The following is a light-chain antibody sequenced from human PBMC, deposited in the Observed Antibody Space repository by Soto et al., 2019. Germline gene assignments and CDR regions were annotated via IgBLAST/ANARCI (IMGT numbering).Light chain of an antibody. J-gene: IGLJ1*01. CDR3: SSYTSSSTL. CDR2: EVS. CDR1: SSDVGGYNY. Sequence: QSALPHPASVSGSPGQSITISCTGTSSDVGGYNYVSWYQQHPGKAPKLMIYEVSNRPSGVSNRFSGSKSGNTASLTISGLQAEEEADYYCSSYTSSSTLFGTGTKVTVL. V-gene: IGLV2-14*01.